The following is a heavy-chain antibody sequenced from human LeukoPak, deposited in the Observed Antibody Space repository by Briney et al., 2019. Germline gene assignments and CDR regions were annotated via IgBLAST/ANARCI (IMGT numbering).Heavy chain of an antibody. V-gene: IGHV3-23*01. CDR2: ISGSGGST. CDR3: ARDLLGNAFDI. Sequence: GGSLRLSCAASGFTFSSYAMSWVRQAPGKGLEWVSAISGSGGSTYYADSVKGRFTISRDNAKNSLYLQMNSLRAEDTAVYYCARDLLGNAFDIWGQGTMVTVSS. D-gene: IGHD2-15*01. J-gene: IGHJ3*02. CDR1: GFTFSSYA.